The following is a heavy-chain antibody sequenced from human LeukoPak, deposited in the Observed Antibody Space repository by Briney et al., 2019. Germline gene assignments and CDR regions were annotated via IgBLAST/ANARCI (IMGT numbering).Heavy chain of an antibody. J-gene: IGHJ4*02. Sequence: GGSLRLSCAASGFTLSTYSMNWVRQPPGKGLEWVSYIRSSSSTIDYADSLKGRFTISRDNARKSLYRQMNSLRDEDTAVYYCARGVRYLDYWGQGTLVTVSS. D-gene: IGHD3-10*01. CDR2: IRSSSSTI. CDR1: GFTLSTYS. V-gene: IGHV3-48*02. CDR3: ARGVRYLDY.